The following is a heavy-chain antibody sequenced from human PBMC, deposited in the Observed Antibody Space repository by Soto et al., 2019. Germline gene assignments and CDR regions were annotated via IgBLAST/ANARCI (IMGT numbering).Heavy chain of an antibody. CDR2: IYPGDSDT. CDR1: GYTFTTFW. CDR3: ARRSHVYVDYGGAFDI. J-gene: IGHJ3*02. Sequence: GASLKISCKGSGYTFTTFWIGWVRQLPGKGLEWMGIIYPGDSDTRYSPSFRGQVTISADKSITTVYLQWSSLKASDTAMYYCARRSHVYVDYGGAFDIWGPGTVVTVAS. D-gene: IGHD4-17*01. V-gene: IGHV5-51*01.